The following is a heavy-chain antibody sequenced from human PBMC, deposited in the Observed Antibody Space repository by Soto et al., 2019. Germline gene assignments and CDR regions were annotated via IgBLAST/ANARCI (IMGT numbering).Heavy chain of an antibody. CDR2: ISAYNGNT. CDR3: ARDYGFGELFDP. D-gene: IGHD3-10*01. J-gene: IGHJ5*02. V-gene: IGHV1-18*01. Sequence: MCWVRQAPGQGLEWMGWISAYNGNTNYAQKLQGRVTMTTDTSTSTAYMELRSLRSDDTAVYYCARDYGFGELFDPWGQGTLVTVSS.